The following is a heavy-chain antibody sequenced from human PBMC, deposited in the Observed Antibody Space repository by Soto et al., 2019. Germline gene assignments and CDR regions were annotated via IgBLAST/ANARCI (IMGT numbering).Heavy chain of an antibody. CDR1: GFTFTNYF. CDR3: ARENDILTGYYYYYMDV. Sequence: GASVKVSCKASGFTFTNYFFHWVRQAPRQGLEWMGIISPYDGSTNYVQRFQGRVTMTRDTSTSTVYMELSSLRSEDTAVYYCARENDILTGYYYYYMDVWGKGTTVTVSS. V-gene: IGHV1-46*03. CDR2: ISPYDGST. D-gene: IGHD3-9*01. J-gene: IGHJ6*03.